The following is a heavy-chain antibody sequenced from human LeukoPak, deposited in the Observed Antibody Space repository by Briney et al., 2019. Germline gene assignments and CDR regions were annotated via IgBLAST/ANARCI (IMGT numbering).Heavy chain of an antibody. Sequence: PGGSLRLSCAASGFTFRSYELNWVRQAPGKGLEWVSYISYSDDTIYYADSVKGRFTISRDNAKNSLYLQMNSLRAEDTAVYYCARGEYGSGSYHIDYWGQGTLVTVSS. V-gene: IGHV3-48*03. CDR1: GFTFRSYE. D-gene: IGHD3-10*01. CDR2: ISYSDDTI. J-gene: IGHJ4*02. CDR3: ARGEYGSGSYHIDY.